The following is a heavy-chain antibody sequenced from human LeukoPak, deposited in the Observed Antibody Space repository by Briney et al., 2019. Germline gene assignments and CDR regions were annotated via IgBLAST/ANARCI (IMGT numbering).Heavy chain of an antibody. Sequence: GSLRLSCAASGFTVSSNYMSWVRQAPGKGLEWVSVIYSGGSTYYADSVKGRFTISRDNSKNTLYLQMNSLRAEDTAVYYCARDRGHYYDSSGYHDYWGQGTLVTVSS. CDR3: ARDRGHYYDSSGYHDY. J-gene: IGHJ4*02. CDR2: IYSGGST. CDR1: GFTVSSNY. D-gene: IGHD3-22*01. V-gene: IGHV3-66*01.